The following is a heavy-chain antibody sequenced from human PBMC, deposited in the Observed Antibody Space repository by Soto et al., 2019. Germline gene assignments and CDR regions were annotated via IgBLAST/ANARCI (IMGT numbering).Heavy chain of an antibody. CDR2: IYYSGST. CDR3: ARDGVVVAATHAFDI. V-gene: IGHV4-30-4*01. J-gene: IGHJ3*02. D-gene: IGHD2-15*01. CDR1: GGSISSGDYY. Sequence: SEPLSLTCTVSGGSISSGDYYWSWIRQHPGKGLEWIGYIYYSGSTYYNPSLKSRVTISVDTSKNQFSLKLSSVTAADTAVYYCARDGVVVAATHAFDIWGQGTMVTVSS.